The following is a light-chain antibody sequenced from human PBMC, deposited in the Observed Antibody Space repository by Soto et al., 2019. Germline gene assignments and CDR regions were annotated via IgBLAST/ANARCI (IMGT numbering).Light chain of an antibody. Sequence: DIQMTQSPSSLSASVGARVTITCRASQGIRYNLGWYQQRPGKAPERLIYDTFTLASGVPSRFSGSGSGTEFTLTIASLQPEDVATYYCLQDQAYPWTFGQGNKVELK. CDR2: DTF. CDR1: QGIRYN. V-gene: IGKV1-17*01. CDR3: LQDQAYPWT. J-gene: IGKJ1*01.